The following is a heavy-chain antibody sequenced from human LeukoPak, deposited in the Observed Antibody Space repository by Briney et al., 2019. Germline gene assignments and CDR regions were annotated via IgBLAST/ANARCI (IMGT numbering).Heavy chain of an antibody. D-gene: IGHD3-10*01. CDR1: RGSISSSSYY. Sequence: SETLSLTCIVSRGSISSSSYYWGWIRQPPGKGLEWIGTIYYSGSAYYNPSLKSRVTMSVDTSKKQFSLKLSSVTAADTAVYYCARGVWFGELFSWFDPWGQGTLVTVSP. CDR3: ARGVWFGELFSWFDP. CDR2: IYYSGSA. J-gene: IGHJ5*02. V-gene: IGHV4-39*07.